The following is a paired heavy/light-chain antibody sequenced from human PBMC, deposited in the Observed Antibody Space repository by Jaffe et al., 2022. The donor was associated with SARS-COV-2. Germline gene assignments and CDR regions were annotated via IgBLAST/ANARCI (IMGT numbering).Light chain of an antibody. CDR2: DAS. Sequence: DIQVTQSPSSLSASVGDRVTITCQASQDIRHHLNWYQQKMGEAPKILIYDASILETGVPSRFSGSGSGSDFTFTITSLQPEDIATYYCQQFDNLPLTFGQGTKVEI. J-gene: IGKJ1*01. V-gene: IGKV1-33*01. CDR1: QDIRHH. CDR3: QQFDNLPLT.
Heavy chain of an antibody. Sequence: QVQLVQSGAEVKKPGSSVKVSCKVSGVAFSTSYITWVRQAPGQGLEWMGRIVPVVGRPSYAQKFQGRVTITADKSTGTAYLEIHSLRSEDTALYYCARQYNNILDYWGRGTRVTVSS. J-gene: IGHJ4*02. D-gene: IGHD3-10*01. V-gene: IGHV1-69*02. CDR3: ARQYNNILDY. CDR1: GVAFSTSY. CDR2: IVPVVGRP.